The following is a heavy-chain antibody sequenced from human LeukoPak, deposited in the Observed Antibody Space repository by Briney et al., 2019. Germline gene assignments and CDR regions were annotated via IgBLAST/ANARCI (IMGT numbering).Heavy chain of an antibody. D-gene: IGHD3-9*01. Sequence: PGGSLRLSCAASTFTFSSFWMSWVRQAPGKGLEWVANIQQDGIEKYYVDSVKGRFTISRDNAKNSLYLQMNSLRAEDTAVYYCARAFDILTGYYNVEDYWGQGTLVTVSS. CDR2: IQQDGIEK. CDR1: TFTFSSFW. J-gene: IGHJ4*02. V-gene: IGHV3-7*01. CDR3: ARAFDILTGYYNVEDY.